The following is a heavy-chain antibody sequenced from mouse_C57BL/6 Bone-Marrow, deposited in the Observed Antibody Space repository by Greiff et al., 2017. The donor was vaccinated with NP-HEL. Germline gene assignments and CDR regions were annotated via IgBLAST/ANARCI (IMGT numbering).Heavy chain of an antibody. CDR2: INPSSGYT. CDR1: GYTFTSYW. CDR3: ARRRKQDYYAMDY. Sequence: VQRVESGAELAKPGASVKLSCKASGYTFTSYWMHWVKQRPGQGLEWIGYINPSSGYTKYNQKFKDKATLTADKSSSTAYMQLSSLTYEDSAVYYCARRRKQDYYAMDYWGQGTSVTVSS. J-gene: IGHJ4*01. V-gene: IGHV1-7*01.